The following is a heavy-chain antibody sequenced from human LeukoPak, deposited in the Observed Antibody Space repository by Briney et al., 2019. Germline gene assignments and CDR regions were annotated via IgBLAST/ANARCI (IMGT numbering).Heavy chain of an antibody. CDR1: GYTFTSYG. J-gene: IGHJ3*02. Sequence: ASVKVSCKASGYTFTSYGISWVRQAPGQGLEWMGWISAYNGNTNYAQDLQGRVTMTTDTSTSTAYMELRGLRSDDTAVYYCARGGEGYGYSYGTDAFDIWGQGTMVTVSS. V-gene: IGHV1-18*01. CDR3: ARGGEGYGYSYGTDAFDI. CDR2: ISAYNGNT. D-gene: IGHD5-18*01.